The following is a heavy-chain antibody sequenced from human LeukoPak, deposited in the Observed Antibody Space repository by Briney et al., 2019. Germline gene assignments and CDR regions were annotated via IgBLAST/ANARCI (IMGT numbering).Heavy chain of an antibody. Sequence: GGSLRLSCAASGFTFSSYAISWVPQAPGKGREWVSAISGSGGSTYYADPAKGRFPIYRDNSKNALYLQMNSLRAEDTAVYYCAKGAILWFGELLGDFDYWGQGTLVSVSS. V-gene: IGHV3-23*01. D-gene: IGHD3-10*01. J-gene: IGHJ4*02. CDR1: GFTFSSYA. CDR2: ISGSGGST. CDR3: AKGAILWFGELLGDFDY.